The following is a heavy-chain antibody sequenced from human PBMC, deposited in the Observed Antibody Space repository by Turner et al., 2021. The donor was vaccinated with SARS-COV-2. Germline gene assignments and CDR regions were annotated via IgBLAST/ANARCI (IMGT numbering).Heavy chain of an antibody. Sequence: KVSGYSLTELSMHWVRQAPGKGLGWMGGFDPEDGETIYAQKFQGRVTMTEDTSTDTAYMELSSMRSEDTAVYYCATGVAVAGTPSEYYYYYGMDVWGQGTTVTVSS. CDR3: ATGVAVAGTPSEYYYYYGMDV. CDR1: GYSLTELS. V-gene: IGHV1-24*01. J-gene: IGHJ6*02. CDR2: FDPEDGET. D-gene: IGHD6-19*01.